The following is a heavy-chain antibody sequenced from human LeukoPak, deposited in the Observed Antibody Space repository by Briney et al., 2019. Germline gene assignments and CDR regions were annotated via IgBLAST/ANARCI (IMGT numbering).Heavy chain of an antibody. D-gene: IGHD3-22*01. CDR3: ARGRGHYYDSSGYYYVCAFDI. Sequence: PGGSLRLSCAASGFTFSSYSMNWVRQAPGKGLEWVSSISSSSSYIYYADSVKGRFTISRDNAKNSLYLQMNSLRAEDTPVYYCARGRGHYYDSSGYYYVCAFDIWGQGTMVTVSS. V-gene: IGHV3-21*01. CDR2: ISSSSSYI. CDR1: GFTFSSYS. J-gene: IGHJ3*02.